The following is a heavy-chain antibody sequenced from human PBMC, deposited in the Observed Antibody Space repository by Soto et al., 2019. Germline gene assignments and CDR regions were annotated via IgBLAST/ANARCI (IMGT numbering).Heavy chain of an antibody. Sequence: GGSLRLSCAASGFTFSSYAMHWVRQAPGKGLEWVAVISYDGSNKYYADSVKGRFTISRDNSKNTLYLQMNSLRAEDTAVYYCARSPNVAGLRYFDWLFLWGQGTLVTVSS. J-gene: IGHJ5*02. D-gene: IGHD3-9*01. CDR2: ISYDGSNK. CDR3: ARSPNVAGLRYFDWLFL. V-gene: IGHV3-30-3*01. CDR1: GFTFSSYA.